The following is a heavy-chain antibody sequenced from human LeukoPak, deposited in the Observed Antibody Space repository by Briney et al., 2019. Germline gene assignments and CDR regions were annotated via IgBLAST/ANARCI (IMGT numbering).Heavy chain of an antibody. Sequence: SGGSLRLSCAASGFTFSNYAMHWVRQAPGKGLEWVAVISYDGSNKYYADSVKGRFTISRDNSKNTLYLQMNSLRAEDTAVYYCARDRPTVVRGVLVYWGQGTLVTVSS. CDR1: GFTFSNYA. CDR3: ARDRPTVVRGVLVY. D-gene: IGHD3-10*01. J-gene: IGHJ4*02. CDR2: ISYDGSNK. V-gene: IGHV3-30-3*01.